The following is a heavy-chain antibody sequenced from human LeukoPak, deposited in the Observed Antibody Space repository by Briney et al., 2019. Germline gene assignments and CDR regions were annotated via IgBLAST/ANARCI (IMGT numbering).Heavy chain of an antibody. V-gene: IGHV3-30*14. CDR1: GFIFTNYA. CDR3: ARDIWVGASYSGACDI. J-gene: IGHJ3*02. D-gene: IGHD1-26*01. CDR2: RSYDGSDE. Sequence: GGSLRLSCAASGFIFTNYAMHWVRQAPGTGLEWVAVRSYDGSDEYYADSVKGRFTVSRDNSKNTLSLQMNSLRAEDTALYFCARDIWVGASYSGACDIWGQGTMVTVSS.